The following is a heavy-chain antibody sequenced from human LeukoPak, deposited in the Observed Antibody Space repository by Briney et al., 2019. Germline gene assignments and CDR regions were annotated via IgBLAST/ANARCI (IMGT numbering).Heavy chain of an antibody. CDR3: ARDKIVGATHLDY. J-gene: IGHJ4*02. CDR2: INQGGSEI. V-gene: IGHV3-7*01. D-gene: IGHD1-26*01. Sequence: GGSLRLSCTASEFTFSGYAMSWVRQAPGKGLEWVAHINQGGSEIYYVDSLKGRFTISRDNAKNSLYLQMNSLRAEDTAVYYCARDKIVGATHLDYWGQGTPVTVSS. CDR1: EFTFSGYA.